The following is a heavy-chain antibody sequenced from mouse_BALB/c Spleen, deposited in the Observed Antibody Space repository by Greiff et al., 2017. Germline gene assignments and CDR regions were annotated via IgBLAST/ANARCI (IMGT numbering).Heavy chain of an antibody. CDR1: GYTFTSYW. V-gene: IGHV1-52*01. Sequence: QVQLQQPGAELVRPGASVKLSCKASGYTFTSYWMNWVKQRPEQGLEWIGRIDPYDSETHYNQKFKDKAILTVDKSSSTAYMQLSSLTSEDSAVYYCARRIFVNTATRYWYIDVWGAGTTVTVSS. CDR3: ARRIFVNTATRYWYIDV. CDR2: IDPYDSET. D-gene: IGHD1-2*01. J-gene: IGHJ1*01.